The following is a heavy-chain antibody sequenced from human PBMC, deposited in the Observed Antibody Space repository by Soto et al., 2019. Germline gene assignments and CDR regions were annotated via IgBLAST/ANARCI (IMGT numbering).Heavy chain of an antibody. CDR2: MSYDGTTK. D-gene: IGHD2-21*01. V-gene: IGHV3-30-3*01. CDR3: AREVLWSSYFDY. J-gene: IGHJ4*02. CDR1: GFIFSNYV. Sequence: GASLRLSCAASGFIFSNYVMYWVRQAPGKGLEWVAFMSYDGTTKYYADSVKGRFTISRDNSKNTLYLQMNNLRPEDTGVYYCAREVLWSSYFDYWGQGNLVTVS.